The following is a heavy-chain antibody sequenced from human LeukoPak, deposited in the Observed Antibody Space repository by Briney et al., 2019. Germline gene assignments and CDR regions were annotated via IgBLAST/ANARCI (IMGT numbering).Heavy chain of an antibody. CDR3: AKDVTMIVVAIHPAEYFQH. CDR2: ISSSGSTI. J-gene: IGHJ1*01. D-gene: IGHD3-22*01. Sequence: GSLRLSCAASGFTFSDYYMSWIRQAPGKGLEWVSYISSSGSTIYYADSVKGRFTISRDNAKNSLYLQMNSLRAEDTAVYYCAKDVTMIVVAIHPAEYFQHWGQGTLVTVSS. CDR1: GFTFSDYY. V-gene: IGHV3-11*01.